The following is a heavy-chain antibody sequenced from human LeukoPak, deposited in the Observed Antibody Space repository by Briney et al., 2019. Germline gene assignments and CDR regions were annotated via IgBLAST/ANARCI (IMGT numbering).Heavy chain of an antibody. D-gene: IGHD6-13*01. V-gene: IGHV3-9*01. CDR2: ISWNSGSI. J-gene: IGHJ4*02. CDR3: AKSHLGQQLGGPFDY. CDR1: GFIFDDHA. Sequence: GGSLRLSCAASGFIFDDHATHWVRQAPGKGLEWVSGISWNSGSIGYADSVKGRFTISRDNAKNSLYLQMNSLRAEDTAVYYCAKSHLGQQLGGPFDYWGQGTLVTVSS.